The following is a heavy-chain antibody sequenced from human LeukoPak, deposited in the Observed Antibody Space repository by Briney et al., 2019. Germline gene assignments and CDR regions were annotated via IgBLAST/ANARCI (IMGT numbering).Heavy chain of an antibody. D-gene: IGHD4-23*01. CDR3: ARVAAGYSVNYFDY. V-gene: IGHV3-48*02. CDR2: ISTGSSTT. Sequence: GSLRLXXAASEFXXSTYKMNWVRQAPGKGLEWVSYISTGSSTTYYADSVKGRFTISRDNVENSLYLQMNSLRDEDTAVYYCARVAAGYSVNYFDYWGQGTLVTVSS. CDR1: EFXXSTYK. J-gene: IGHJ4*02.